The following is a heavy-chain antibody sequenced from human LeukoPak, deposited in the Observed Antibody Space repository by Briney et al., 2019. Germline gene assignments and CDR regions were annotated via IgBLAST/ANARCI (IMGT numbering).Heavy chain of an antibody. CDR2: IKSDEITT. V-gene: IGHV3-74*01. J-gene: IGHJ6*02. Sequence: GGSLRLSCAASGFSFSSYWMYWVRQAPGKGLVWVSHIKSDEITTTYADSVKGRFTISRDNAKNTLYLQMNSLRAEDTAVYYCAKYVSAKGPPYALDVWGQGTTVTVSS. CDR3: AKYVSAKGPPYALDV. D-gene: IGHD2/OR15-2a*01. CDR1: GFSFSSYW.